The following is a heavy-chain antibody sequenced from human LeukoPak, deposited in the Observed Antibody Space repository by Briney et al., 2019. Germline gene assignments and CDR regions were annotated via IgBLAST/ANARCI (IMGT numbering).Heavy chain of an antibody. D-gene: IGHD3-10*01. Sequence: ASVKVSCKASGYTFTGYYMHWVRQAPGQGLEWMGWINPNSGGTNYAQKFQGRVTMTRDTSISTAYMELSRLRSDDTAVYYCARRVSLWFERVYFDYWGQGTPVTVSS. V-gene: IGHV1-2*02. CDR1: GYTFTGYY. J-gene: IGHJ4*02. CDR3: ARRVSLWFERVYFDY. CDR2: INPNSGGT.